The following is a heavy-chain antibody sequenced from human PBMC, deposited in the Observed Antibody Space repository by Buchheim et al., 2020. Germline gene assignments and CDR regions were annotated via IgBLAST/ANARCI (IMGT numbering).Heavy chain of an antibody. CDR3: AKVRAIIVVVGVDV. CDR2: ISYDGSNK. CDR1: GFTFSSYG. Sequence: QVQLVESGGGVVQPGRSLRLSCAASGFTFSSYGMHWVRQAPGKGLEWVAVISYDGSNKYYADSVKGRFTISRDNSKNTLYLQIDNLTAEDTAVYYCAKVRAIIVVVGVDVWGQGTT. V-gene: IGHV3-30*18. J-gene: IGHJ6*02. D-gene: IGHD3-22*01.